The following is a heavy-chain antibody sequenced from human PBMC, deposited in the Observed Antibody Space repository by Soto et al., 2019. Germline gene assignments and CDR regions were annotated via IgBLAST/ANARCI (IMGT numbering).Heavy chain of an antibody. J-gene: IGHJ5*02. V-gene: IGHV1-69*13. D-gene: IGHD3-22*01. Sequence: SEKPSCKYSGGTISSYAMCWVRQDPGQGLEWMGGIIPIFGTANYAQKFQGRVTITADESTSTAYMELSSLRSEDTAVYYCARGPPEDTPYDSSGYYYQWFDPWGQGPLVTVSS. CDR3: ARGPPEDTPYDSSGYYYQWFDP. CDR2: IIPIFGTA. CDR1: GGTISSYA.